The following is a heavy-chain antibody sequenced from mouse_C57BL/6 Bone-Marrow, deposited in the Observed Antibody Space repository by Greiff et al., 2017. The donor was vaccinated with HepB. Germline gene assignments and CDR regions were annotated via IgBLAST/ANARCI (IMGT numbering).Heavy chain of an antibody. Sequence: VQLQQSVAELVRPGASVKLSCTASGFNIKNTYMHWVKQRPEQGLEWIGRIDPANGNTKYAPKFQGKATITADTSSNTAYLQLSILTSEDTAIYYCARWDYCGSSSFAYWGQGTLVTVSA. V-gene: IGHV14-3*01. CDR2: IDPANGNT. CDR1: GFNIKNTY. J-gene: IGHJ3*01. CDR3: ARWDYCGSSSFAY. D-gene: IGHD1-1*01.